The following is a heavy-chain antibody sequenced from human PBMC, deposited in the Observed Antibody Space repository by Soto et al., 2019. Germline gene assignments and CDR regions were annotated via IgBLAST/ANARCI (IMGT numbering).Heavy chain of an antibody. CDR2: ISWDGGST. V-gene: IGHV3-43*01. D-gene: IGHD6-19*01. CDR1: GFTFDDYT. J-gene: IGHJ4*02. CDR3: AMLVGNGFDY. Sequence: EVQLVESGGVVVQPGGSLRLSCAASGFTFDDYTMHWVRQAPGKGLEWVSLISWDGGSTYYADSVKGRFTISRDNSKNSLYLQMNSLRTEDTALYYCAMLVGNGFDYWGQGTLVTVSS.